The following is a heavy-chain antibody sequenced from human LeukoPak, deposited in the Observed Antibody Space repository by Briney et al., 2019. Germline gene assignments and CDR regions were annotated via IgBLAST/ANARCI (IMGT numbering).Heavy chain of an antibody. J-gene: IGHJ4*02. CDR3: ARDMRRALAGTTGKADY. Sequence: GGSLRLSCAASGFTFSSYWMSWVRQAPGKGLEWVTNIKQDGSEKYYVDSVKGRFTISRENAKNSLYLQMNSLRAEDTAVYYCARDMRRALAGTTGKADYWGQGTLVTVSS. CDR1: GFTFSSYW. CDR2: IKQDGSEK. V-gene: IGHV3-7*01. D-gene: IGHD1-1*01.